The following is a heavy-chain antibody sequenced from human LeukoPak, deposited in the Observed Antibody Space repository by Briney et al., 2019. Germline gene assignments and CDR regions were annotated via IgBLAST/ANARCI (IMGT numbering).Heavy chain of an antibody. CDR1: GFTFSDST. CDR3: TRPAVGAVAGRDV. CDR2: IRSKANSYAT. D-gene: IGHD6-19*01. J-gene: IGHJ6*04. Sequence: GGSLRLSCAASGFTFSDSTMHWIRQASGKGLEWVGRIRSKANSYATVYAASVKGRFTISRDDSKNTAYLQMNSLKTEDTAVYYCTRPAVGAVAGRDVWGEGTTVTVSS. V-gene: IGHV3-73*01.